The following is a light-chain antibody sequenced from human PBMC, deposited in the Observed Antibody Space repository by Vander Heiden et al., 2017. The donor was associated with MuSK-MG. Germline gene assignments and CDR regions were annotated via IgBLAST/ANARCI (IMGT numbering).Light chain of an antibody. CDR3: QQLNSYPYT. Sequence: DIQLTQSPSFLSASVGDRVTITCRASQGISSYLAWYQQKPGKAPKLLIYAASTLQSRVPSRFRGSGSGTEFTLTIRSLQPEHLATYYCQQLNSYPYTFGQGTKLELK. CDR1: QGISSY. V-gene: IGKV1-9*01. J-gene: IGKJ2*01. CDR2: AAS.